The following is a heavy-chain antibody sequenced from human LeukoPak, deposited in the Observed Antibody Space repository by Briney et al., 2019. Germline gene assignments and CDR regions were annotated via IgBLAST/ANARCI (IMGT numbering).Heavy chain of an antibody. CDR1: GFTFSSYG. Sequence: GGSLRLSCAASGFTFSSYGMHWVRQAPGKGLEWVSGISWNSGSIGYADSVKGRFTISRDNAKNSLYLQMNSLRAEDTALYYCAKDIGSGSYYMMRIYYYYGMDVWGQGTTVTVSS. D-gene: IGHD3-10*01. CDR2: ISWNSGSI. J-gene: IGHJ6*02. V-gene: IGHV3-9*01. CDR3: AKDIGSGSYYMMRIYYYYGMDV.